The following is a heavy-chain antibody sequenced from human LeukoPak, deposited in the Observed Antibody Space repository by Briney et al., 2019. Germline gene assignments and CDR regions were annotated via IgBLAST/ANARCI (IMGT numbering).Heavy chain of an antibody. CDR3: AKPPVAVAGQDPDY. V-gene: IGHV3-23*01. CDR2: ISGSGGST. J-gene: IGHJ4*02. Sequence: GGSLRLSCAASGFTFSSYAMSWVRQATGKGLEWVSAISGSGGSTYYADSVKGRFTISRDNSKNTLYLQMNSLRAEDTAVYYCAKPPVAVAGQDPDYWGQGTLVTVSS. D-gene: IGHD6-19*01. CDR1: GFTFSSYA.